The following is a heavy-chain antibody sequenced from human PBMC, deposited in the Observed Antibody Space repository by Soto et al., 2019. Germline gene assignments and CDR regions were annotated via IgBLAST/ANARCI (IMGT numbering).Heavy chain of an antibody. CDR2: ISGSGGST. J-gene: IGHJ6*02. CDR1: GFTFSSYA. V-gene: IGHV3-23*01. Sequence: GGSLRLSCAASGFTFSSYAMSWVRQAPGKGLEWVSAISGSGGSTYYADSVKGRFTISRDNSKNTLYLQMNSLRAEDTAVYYCAKSAGDYDYYYYYGMDVWGQGTTVTVSS. CDR3: AKSAGDYDYYYYYGMDV. D-gene: IGHD4-17*01.